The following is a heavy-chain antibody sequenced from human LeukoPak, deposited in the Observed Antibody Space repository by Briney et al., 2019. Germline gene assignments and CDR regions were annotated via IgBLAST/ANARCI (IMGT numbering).Heavy chain of an antibody. D-gene: IGHD2-8*01. CDR2: ISRSSRSM. V-gene: IGHV3-21*01. Sequence: GGSLRLFCAASGFTFSSHSMNWVRQAPGKGLEWLSSISRSSRSMYYADSVKGRFTISRDNAKNSLYLQMDSLRAEDTAMYYCASRYCTDGVCQFDFWGQGTLVTVSS. J-gene: IGHJ4*02. CDR1: GFTFSSHS. CDR3: ASRYCTDGVCQFDF.